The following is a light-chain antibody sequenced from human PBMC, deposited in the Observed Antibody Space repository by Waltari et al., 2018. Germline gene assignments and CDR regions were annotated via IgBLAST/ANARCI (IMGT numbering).Light chain of an antibody. Sequence: SFELTQPPSVSVSPGKTASIPCPGDKLGGKYAYWYQQKPGQSPIVVIYQDTMRPSGIPERFSGSNSGNTATLTISGTQAMDEADYYCQAWDSSTEHVVFGGGTKLTVL. CDR3: QAWDSSTEHVV. V-gene: IGLV3-1*01. J-gene: IGLJ2*01. CDR1: KLGGKY. CDR2: QDT.